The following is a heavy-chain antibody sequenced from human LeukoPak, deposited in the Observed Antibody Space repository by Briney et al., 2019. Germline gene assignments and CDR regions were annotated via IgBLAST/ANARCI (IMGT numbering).Heavy chain of an antibody. D-gene: IGHD3-9*01. V-gene: IGHV3-23*01. CDR3: AKGGVLQFFDCLGAFDI. CDR1: GFTFSSYA. CDR2: ISGSGGST. J-gene: IGHJ3*02. Sequence: LGGSLRLSCAASGFTFSSYAMSWVRQAPGKGLEWVSAISGSGGSTYYADSVKGRFTISRDNSKNTLYLQMNSLRAEDTAVYYCAKGGVLQFFDCLGAFDIWAKGKMVTVSS.